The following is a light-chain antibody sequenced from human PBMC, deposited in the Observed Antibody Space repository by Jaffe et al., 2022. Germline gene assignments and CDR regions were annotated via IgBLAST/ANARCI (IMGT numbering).Light chain of an antibody. Sequence: DIQMTQSPSTLSASVGDRVTLTCRASQSISNYLAWYQQKPGKSPKLLIYKASLLQSGVPSRFSGSGSGTEFTLTISSLQPDDFATYYCHQYLSYSTFGQGTKLEIK. CDR1: QSISNY. J-gene: IGKJ2*01. V-gene: IGKV1-5*03. CDR2: KAS. CDR3: HQYLSYST.